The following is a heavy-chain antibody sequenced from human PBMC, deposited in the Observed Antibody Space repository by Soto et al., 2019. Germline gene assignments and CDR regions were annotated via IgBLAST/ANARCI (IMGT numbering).Heavy chain of an antibody. Sequence: QVQLVESGGGVVQPGGSLRLSCAASGFTFSNYGMHWVRQAPDKGLEWVALIWYDGSNKYYADSVKGRFTISRDNSKNTLYLQMNSLRAEDTAVYYCASEYCSGGTCYYYGMDVWGQGTTVTVSS. CDR3: ASEYCSGGTCYYYGMDV. CDR1: GFTFSNYG. J-gene: IGHJ6*02. CDR2: IWYDGSNK. D-gene: IGHD2-15*01. V-gene: IGHV3-33*01.